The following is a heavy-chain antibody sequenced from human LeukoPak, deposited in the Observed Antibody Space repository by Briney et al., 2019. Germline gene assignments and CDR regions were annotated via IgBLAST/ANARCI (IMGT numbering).Heavy chain of an antibody. Sequence: GGSLRLSCAASGLTFSIHWMNWVRQAPGEGLECVANINQDGSDKYYVDSVKGRFTISRDNAKNSLYLQMNSLRPEDMALYYCAKETIYCSGGSCYHDAFDIWGQGTMVTVSS. V-gene: IGHV3-7*03. CDR3: AKETIYCSGGSCYHDAFDI. CDR1: GLTFSIHW. D-gene: IGHD2-15*01. J-gene: IGHJ3*02. CDR2: INQDGSDK.